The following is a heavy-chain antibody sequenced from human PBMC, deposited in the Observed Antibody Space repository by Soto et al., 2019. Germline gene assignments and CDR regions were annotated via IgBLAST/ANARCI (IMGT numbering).Heavy chain of an antibody. CDR2: IIPIFGTA. V-gene: IGHV1-69*13. J-gene: IGHJ6*02. D-gene: IGHD2-2*01. Sequence: SVKVSCKASGGTFSSYAISWVRQAPGQGLEWMGGIIPIFGTANYAQKFQGRVTITADESTSTAYMELSSLRSEDTAVYYCARVYFFVAPAAMGDYYYYGMDVWGQGTTVTVSS. CDR1: GGTFSSYA. CDR3: ARVYFFVAPAAMGDYYYYGMDV.